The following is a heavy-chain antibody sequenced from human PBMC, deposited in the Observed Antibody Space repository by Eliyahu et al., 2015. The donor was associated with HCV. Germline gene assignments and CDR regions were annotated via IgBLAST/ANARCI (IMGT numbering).Heavy chain of an antibody. CDR3: TRAYFRNWFDP. V-gene: IGHV3-74*01. D-gene: IGHD2/OR15-2a*01. CDR1: GFTFNTYW. CDR2: INTDGSDT. Sequence: EVQLVESGGGLVQPGGSLRLSCAASGFTFNTYWMHWVRQAPGKGLIWAARINTDGSDTRYADSVEGRFTISRDNAKNTLYLQLNSLRIEDTAVYYCTRAYFRNWFDPWGQGTLVTVSS. J-gene: IGHJ5*02.